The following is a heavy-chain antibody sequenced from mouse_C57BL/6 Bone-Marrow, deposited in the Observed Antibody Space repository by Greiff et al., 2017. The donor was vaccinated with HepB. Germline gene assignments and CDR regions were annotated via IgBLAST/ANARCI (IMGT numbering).Heavy chain of an antibody. V-gene: IGHV5-6*01. CDR1: GFTFSSYG. Sequence: EVQGVESGGDLVKPGGSLKLSCAASGFTFSSYGVSWVRQTPDKRLEWVATISSGGSYTYYPDSVKGRFTISRDNAKNTLYLQMSSLKSEDTAMYYCARQCIYYGNSWFAYWGQGTLVTVSA. J-gene: IGHJ3*01. D-gene: IGHD2-1*01. CDR3: ARQCIYYGNSWFAY. CDR2: ISSGGSYT.